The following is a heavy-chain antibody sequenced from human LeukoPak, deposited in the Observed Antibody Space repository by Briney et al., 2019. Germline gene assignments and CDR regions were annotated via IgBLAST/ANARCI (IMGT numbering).Heavy chain of an antibody. V-gene: IGHV3-48*03. CDR2: ISSSGITL. CDR1: GFTFSSYE. D-gene: IGHD3-22*01. CDR3: ARDYYDSGGYYNLDAFDI. J-gene: IGHJ3*02. Sequence: GGSLRLSCAASGFTFSSYEMNWVRQAPGKGLEWVSYISSSGITLYYADSVKGRFTTSRDNAKNSLYLQMNSLRAEDTAVYYCARDYYDSGGYYNLDAFDIWGQGTMVTVSS.